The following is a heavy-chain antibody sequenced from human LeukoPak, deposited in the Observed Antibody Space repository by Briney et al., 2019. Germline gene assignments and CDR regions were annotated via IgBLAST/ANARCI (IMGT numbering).Heavy chain of an antibody. CDR3: ARALGAFDI. CDR2: INHTGST. J-gene: IGHJ3*02. Sequence: SETLSLTCAVPGGSFSGYYWSWIRQPPGKGLEWIGEINHTGSTNYNPSLKSRVTISVDASKNQFSLKLSSVTAADTAVYYCARALGAFDIWGQGTMVTVSS. CDR1: GGSFSGYY. V-gene: IGHV4-34*01.